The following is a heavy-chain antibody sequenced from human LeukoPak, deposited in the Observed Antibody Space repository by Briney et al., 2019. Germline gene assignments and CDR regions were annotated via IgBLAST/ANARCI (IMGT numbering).Heavy chain of an antibody. V-gene: IGHV3-30*03. CDR1: GFIFGTYG. Sequence: PGRSLRLSCAASGFIFGTYGMHWVRQAPGKGLEWVAVISFDGINKYYADSVKGRFTISRDNSKNTLYLQMNSLRGEDTAVYYCARRSSPFCGGDCYFDFWGQGTLVTVSS. CDR2: ISFDGINK. J-gene: IGHJ4*02. D-gene: IGHD2-21*02. CDR3: ARRSSPFCGGDCYFDF.